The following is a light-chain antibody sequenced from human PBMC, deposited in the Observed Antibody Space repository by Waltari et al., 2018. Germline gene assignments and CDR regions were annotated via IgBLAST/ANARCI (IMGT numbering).Light chain of an antibody. CDR2: EVT. J-gene: IGLJ1*01. V-gene: IGLV2-11*01. CDR3: CSYGGRYV. Sequence: QSDLTQPRSVSVSPGQSVTISCTAPSPNYVSWYQQHPGKAPQLMIFEVTRRPSGVPDRFSGSKSGNTASLTISGLQAEDEADYYCCSYGGRYVFGTATKVTVL. CDR1: SPNY.